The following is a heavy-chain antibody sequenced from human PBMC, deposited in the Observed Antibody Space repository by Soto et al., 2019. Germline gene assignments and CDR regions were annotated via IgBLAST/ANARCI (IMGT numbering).Heavy chain of an antibody. Sequence: VQLVESGGGLVQPGGSLRLSCAASGFTFSSYGMHWVRQAPGKGLEWVAVIWYDGSNKYYADSVKGRFTISRDNSKNTLYLQMNSLRAEDTAVYYCARAEGTATMDYWGQGTLVTVSS. CDR3: ARAEGTATMDY. CDR2: IWYDGSNK. D-gene: IGHD2-15*01. J-gene: IGHJ4*02. CDR1: GFTFSSYG. V-gene: IGHV3-33*08.